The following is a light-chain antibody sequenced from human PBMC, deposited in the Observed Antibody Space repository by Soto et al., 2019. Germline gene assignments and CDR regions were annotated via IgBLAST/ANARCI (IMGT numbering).Light chain of an antibody. CDR1: QYVHTH. J-gene: IGKJ5*01. Sequence: EIVLTQSPATLSVSPGERATLSCRASQYVHTHLAWYQQKTGQAPRLLIYGASTRATGIPARFSGSGSGTDFTPTISSLQSEDFPLSYFQQYDNWPLTFGQGTRLEIK. CDR2: GAS. V-gene: IGKV3D-15*01. CDR3: QQYDNWPLT.